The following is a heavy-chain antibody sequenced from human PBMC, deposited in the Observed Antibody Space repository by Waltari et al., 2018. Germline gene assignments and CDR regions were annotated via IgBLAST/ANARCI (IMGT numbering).Heavy chain of an antibody. J-gene: IGHJ3*02. V-gene: IGHV3-23*01. CDR3: AKAHYGSGSYYKGDAFDI. CDR2: ISGSGGST. CDR1: GFTFSSYA. Sequence: EVQLLESGGGLVQPGGSLRLSCAASGFTFSSYAMSWVRQAPGKGLEWVSAISGSGGSTYYADSVKGRFTISRDNSKNTLYLQMNSLRAEDTTVYYCAKAHYGSGSYYKGDAFDIWGQGTMVTVSS. D-gene: IGHD3-10*01.